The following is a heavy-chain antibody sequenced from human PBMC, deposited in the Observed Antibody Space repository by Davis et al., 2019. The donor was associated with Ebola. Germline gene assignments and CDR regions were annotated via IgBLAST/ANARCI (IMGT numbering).Heavy chain of an antibody. V-gene: IGHV1-18*04. CDR1: GYTFTYRY. CDR3: ARLVLATINHPSYYYYGMDV. D-gene: IGHD5-24*01. Sequence: ASVKVSCKASGYTFTYRYLHWVRQAPGQALEWMGWISAYNGNTNYAQKLQGRVTMTTDTSTSTAYLELRSLRSDDTAVYYCARLVLATINHPSYYYYGMDVWGQGTTVTVSS. J-gene: IGHJ6*02. CDR2: ISAYNGNT.